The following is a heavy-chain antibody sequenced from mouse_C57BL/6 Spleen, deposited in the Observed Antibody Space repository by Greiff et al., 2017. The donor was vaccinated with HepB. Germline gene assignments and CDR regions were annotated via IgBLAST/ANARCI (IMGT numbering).Heavy chain of an antibody. Sequence: DVMLVESGGGLVKPGGSLKLSCAASGFTFSSYAMSWVRQTPEKRLEWVATISDGGSYTYYPDNVKGRFTISRDNAKNNLYLQMSHLKSEDTAMYYCARDGTRYYAMDYWGQGTSVTVSS. D-gene: IGHD4-1*01. V-gene: IGHV5-4*01. J-gene: IGHJ4*01. CDR2: ISDGGSYT. CDR3: ARDGTRYYAMDY. CDR1: GFTFSSYA.